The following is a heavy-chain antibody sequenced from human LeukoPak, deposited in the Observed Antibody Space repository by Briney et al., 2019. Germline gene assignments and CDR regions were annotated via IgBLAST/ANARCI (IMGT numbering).Heavy chain of an antibody. D-gene: IGHD1-1*01. CDR1: GVSISSGDYY. CDR2: IHYSGST. V-gene: IGHV4-31*03. CDR3: ARGELVFDY. J-gene: IGHJ4*02. Sequence: SQTLSLTCTVSGVSISSGDYYWSWIRQHPGKGLEWIGYIHYSGSTFYNPSLKSRATISVDTSKNESSLKLSSVTAADAAVYYCARGELVFDYWGQGTLVTVS.